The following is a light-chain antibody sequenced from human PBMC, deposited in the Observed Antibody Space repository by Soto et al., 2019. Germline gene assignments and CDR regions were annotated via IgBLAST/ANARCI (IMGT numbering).Light chain of an antibody. CDR2: DAF. V-gene: IGKV3-11*01. J-gene: IGKJ5*01. Sequence: EIVLTQSPATLSLSPGERATLSCRASQTVSSYLAWYQQKPGQAPRLLIYDAFNRATGIPARFSGSGSVTDFTLTISSLEPEDLAVYYCQRRSNWPLTVGQGTRLEIK. CDR1: QTVSSY. CDR3: QRRSNWPLT.